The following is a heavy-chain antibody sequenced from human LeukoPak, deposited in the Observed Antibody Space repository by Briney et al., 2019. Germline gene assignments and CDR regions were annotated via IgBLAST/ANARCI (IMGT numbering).Heavy chain of an antibody. CDR2: FDPEDGET. CDR1: GYTLTELS. Sequence: ASVKVSCKVSGYTLTELSMHWVRQAPGKGLEWMGGFDPEDGETIYAQKFQGRVTMTEDTSTDTAYMELSSLRSEDTAVYYCATAYGSGSYYKPLVDYWGQETLVTVPS. CDR3: ATAYGSGSYYKPLVDY. D-gene: IGHD3-10*01. J-gene: IGHJ4*02. V-gene: IGHV1-24*01.